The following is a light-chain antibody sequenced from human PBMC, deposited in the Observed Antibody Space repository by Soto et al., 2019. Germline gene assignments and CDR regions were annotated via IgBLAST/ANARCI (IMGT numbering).Light chain of an antibody. J-gene: IGLJ1*01. CDR3: SSYTSRSPLFV. V-gene: IGLV2-14*01. CDR2: EVS. Sequence: QSALTQPASVSGSPGQSITISCTGTSGDVGGYNFVSWYQQHPGKTPKLMIYEVSNRPSGVSNRFSGSKSGNTASLTISGLQAEDEADYYCSSYTSRSPLFVFGTGTKVTVL. CDR1: SGDVGGYNF.